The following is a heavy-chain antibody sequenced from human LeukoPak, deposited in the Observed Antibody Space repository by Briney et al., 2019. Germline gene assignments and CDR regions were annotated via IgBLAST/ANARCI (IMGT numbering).Heavy chain of an antibody. CDR2: ISSSSSYI. Sequence: GGSLRLSCAASGFTFSSYSMNWVRQAPGKGLEWVSSISSSSSYIYYADSVKGRFTISRDNAKNSLYLQMNSLRAEDTAVYYCAKDKDVVPAAMDWGQGTMVTVSS. CDR1: GFTFSSYS. CDR3: AKDKDVVPAAMD. V-gene: IGHV3-21*01. J-gene: IGHJ3*01. D-gene: IGHD2-2*01.